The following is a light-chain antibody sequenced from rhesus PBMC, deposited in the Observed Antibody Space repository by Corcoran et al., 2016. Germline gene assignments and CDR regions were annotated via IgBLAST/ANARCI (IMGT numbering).Light chain of an antibody. Sequence: DIQMTQSPSSLSASVGDKVTITCHASQVISSWLVWYQQKPGKAPKPLIYYTSSLQTGVPSRFSGSGSGPDYTLTISSLQPEDFATYYCQQYDDLPRTFGQGTKVEIK. J-gene: IGKJ1*01. CDR2: YTS. CDR3: QQYDDLPRT. CDR1: QVISSW. V-gene: IGKV1-19*01.